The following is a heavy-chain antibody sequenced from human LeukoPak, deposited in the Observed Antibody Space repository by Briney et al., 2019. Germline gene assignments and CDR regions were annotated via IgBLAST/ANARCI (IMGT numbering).Heavy chain of an antibody. D-gene: IGHD1-26*01. CDR3: ARDKIVGATHFDY. V-gene: IGHV3-7*01. CDR1: GITFRNYW. CDR2: INQDSSEK. Sequence: PGGSLGLSCVASGITFRNYWMSWVRQAPGKGLEWVANINQDSSEKYYVDSVKGRFTISRDNAKNSLYLQMNSLRAEDTAVYYCARDKIVGATHFDYWGQGTLVTVSS. J-gene: IGHJ4*02.